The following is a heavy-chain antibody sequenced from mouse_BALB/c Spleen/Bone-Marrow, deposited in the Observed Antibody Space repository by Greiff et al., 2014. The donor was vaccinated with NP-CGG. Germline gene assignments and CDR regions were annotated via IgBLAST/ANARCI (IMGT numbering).Heavy chain of an antibody. Sequence: EVQLQQSGPELVKPGASVKISCKTSGYSFTEYTMHWVKQSLGKSLEWIGAINPNNGGSTYNQKFTGKATLTVDKSSSTAYMELRSLTSEDSAVYYCVRRFYFGNYVFAYWGQGTLVTVSA. J-gene: IGHJ3*01. CDR2: INPNNGGS. D-gene: IGHD2-1*01. V-gene: IGHV1-18*01. CDR1: GYSFTEYT. CDR3: VRRFYFGNYVFAY.